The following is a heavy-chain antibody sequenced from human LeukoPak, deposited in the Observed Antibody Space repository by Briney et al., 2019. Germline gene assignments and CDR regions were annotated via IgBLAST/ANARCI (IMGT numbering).Heavy chain of an antibody. CDR1: GGSISSGGYY. D-gene: IGHD3-3*01. V-gene: IGHV4-31*03. CDR2: IYYSGST. CDR3: ARVPGSIYDFWSGYYSN. Sequence: PSETLSLTCTVSGGSISSGGYYWSWIRQHPGKGLEWIGYIYYSGSTYYNPSLKSRVTISVDTSKNQFSLKLSSVTAADTAVYYCARVPGSIYDFWSGYYSNWGQGTLVTVSS. J-gene: IGHJ4*02.